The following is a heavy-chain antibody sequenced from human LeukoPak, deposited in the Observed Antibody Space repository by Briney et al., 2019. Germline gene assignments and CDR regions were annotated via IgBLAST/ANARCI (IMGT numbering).Heavy chain of an antibody. Sequence: VASVKVSCKTSGYTFTSYGISWVRQAPGQGLEWMGWINPNNGNTDYAQRLQGRLTVTKDTSTSTAYMELRSLRSDDTALHYCARDVGQYCSGGSCYPLDYWGQGTLVTVSS. D-gene: IGHD2-15*01. V-gene: IGHV1-18*04. CDR3: ARDVGQYCSGGSCYPLDY. CDR1: GYTFTSYG. J-gene: IGHJ4*02. CDR2: INPNNGNT.